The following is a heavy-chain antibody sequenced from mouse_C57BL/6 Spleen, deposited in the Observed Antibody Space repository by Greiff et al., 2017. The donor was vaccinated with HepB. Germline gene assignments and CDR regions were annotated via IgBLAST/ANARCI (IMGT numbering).Heavy chain of an antibody. CDR2: IDPETGGT. J-gene: IGHJ1*03. V-gene: IGHV1-15*01. Sequence: VQLQQSGAELVRPGASVTLSCKASGYTFTDYEMHWVKQTPVHGLEWIGAIDPETGGTAYNQKFKGKAILTADKSSSTAYMELRSLTSEDSAVYYLTRQRLRYFDVWGTGTTVTVSS. D-gene: IGHD2-4*01. CDR1: GYTFTDYE. CDR3: TRQRLRYFDV.